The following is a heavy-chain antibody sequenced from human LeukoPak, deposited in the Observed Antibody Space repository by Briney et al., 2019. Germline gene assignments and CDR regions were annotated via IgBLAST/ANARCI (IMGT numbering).Heavy chain of an antibody. CDR3: ARRRAAAVSRRAFDI. D-gene: IGHD6-25*01. J-gene: IGHJ3*02. CDR1: GYSFTSYW. V-gene: IGHV5-51*01. CDR2: IYPGDSDT. Sequence: GESLKISCKGSGYSFTSYWIGWVRQMPGEGLEWMGIIYPGDSDTRCSPSFQGQVTISADKSISTAYLQWSSLKASDTAMYYCARRRAAAVSRRAFDIWGQGTMVTVSS.